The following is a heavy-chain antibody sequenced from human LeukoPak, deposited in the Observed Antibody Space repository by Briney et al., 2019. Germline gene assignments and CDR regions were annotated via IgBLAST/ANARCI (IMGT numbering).Heavy chain of an antibody. J-gene: IGHJ4*02. D-gene: IGHD3-22*01. CDR2: INHSGST. Sequence: SETLSLTCAVYGGSFSGYYWRWIRQPPGKGLEWIGEINHSGSTNYNPSLKSRVTMSVDTSKNQFSLKLRSVTAADTAVYYCARDGYYFDSSGYYFWGQGTLVTVSS. CDR1: GGSFSGYY. CDR3: ARDGYYFDSSGYYF. V-gene: IGHV4-34*01.